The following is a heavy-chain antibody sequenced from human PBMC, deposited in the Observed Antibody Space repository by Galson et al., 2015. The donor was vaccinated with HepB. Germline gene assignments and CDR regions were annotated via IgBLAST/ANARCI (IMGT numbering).Heavy chain of an antibody. V-gene: IGHV1-69*10. D-gene: IGHD2-15*01. Sequence: CKASGGTFSSYAISWVRQAPGQGLEWMGGIIPILGIANYAQKFQGRVTITADKSTSTAYMELSSLRSEDTAVYYCARGGEMGVVVAAGFDYWGQGTLVTVSS. J-gene: IGHJ4*02. CDR2: IIPILGIA. CDR3: ARGGEMGVVVAAGFDY. CDR1: GGTFSSYA.